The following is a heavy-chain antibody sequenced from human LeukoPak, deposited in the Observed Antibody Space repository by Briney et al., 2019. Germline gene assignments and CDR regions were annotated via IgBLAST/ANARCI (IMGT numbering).Heavy chain of an antibody. CDR3: ARYSSSDKASGTDAFDI. Sequence: SETLSLTCTVSGGSISSYYWSWIRQPPGKGLEWIGYIYYSGSTNYNPSLKSRVTISVDTSKNQFSLKLSSVTAADTAVYYCARYSSSDKASGTDAFDIWGQGTMVTVSS. CDR2: IYYSGST. J-gene: IGHJ3*02. V-gene: IGHV4-59*01. CDR1: GGSISSYY. D-gene: IGHD6-13*01.